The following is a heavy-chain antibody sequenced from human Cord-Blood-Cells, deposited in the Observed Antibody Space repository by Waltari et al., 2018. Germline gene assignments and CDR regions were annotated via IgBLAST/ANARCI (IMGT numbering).Heavy chain of an antibody. J-gene: IGHJ3*02. CDR1: GGSISSGRYS. CDR2: IYYSGST. Sequence: LQLQEAGPGMATTSETLSLTCTVSGGSISSGRYSWGWIRQPPGKGLEWIGSIYYSGSTYYNPSLKSRVTISVDTSKNQFSLKLSSVTAADTAVYYCARKLTGDAFDIWGQGTMVTVSS. CDR3: ARKLTGDAFDI. D-gene: IGHD7-27*01. V-gene: IGHV4-39*01.